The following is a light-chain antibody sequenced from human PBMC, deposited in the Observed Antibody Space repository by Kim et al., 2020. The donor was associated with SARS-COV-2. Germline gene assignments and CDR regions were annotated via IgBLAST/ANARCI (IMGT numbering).Light chain of an antibody. V-gene: IGLV7-43*01. CDR3: LLYHGGVQLWV. Sequence: QAVVTQEPSLTVSPGGTVTLTCASSTGAVTSAYFPNWFQQKPGQASRALIYSTSKKHSWTPARFSGSLLGGKAALTLSSVQPEDEAEYYCLLYHGGVQLWVFGGGTQLTVL. J-gene: IGLJ3*02. CDR1: TGAVTSAYF. CDR2: STS.